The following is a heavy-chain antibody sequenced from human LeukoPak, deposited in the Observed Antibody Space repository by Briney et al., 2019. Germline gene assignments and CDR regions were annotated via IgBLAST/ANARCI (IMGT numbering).Heavy chain of an antibody. Sequence: PSQTLSLTCAVSGGSISSGGYSWSWIRQPPGKGLEWIGYIYHSGSTYYNPSLKSRVTISVDRSKNQFSLKLRSVTAADTAVYYCARKGRNSSSSPFDYWGQGTLVTVSS. V-gene: IGHV4-30-2*01. CDR3: ARKGRNSSSSPFDY. CDR1: GGSISSGGYS. CDR2: IYHSGST. D-gene: IGHD6-6*01. J-gene: IGHJ4*02.